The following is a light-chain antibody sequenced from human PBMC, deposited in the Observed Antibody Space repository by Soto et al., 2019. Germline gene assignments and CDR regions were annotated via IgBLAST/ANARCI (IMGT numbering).Light chain of an antibody. CDR1: QPISSW. CDR2: DAS. CDR3: QQYENYWT. J-gene: IGKJ1*01. Sequence: DIPMTQSPPTLSASVGDIVTITCRASQPISSWLAWYHQKPGKAPKILIYDASNLESGVPSRFSGSGSGTEFTLTISSLQPEDFGIYYCQQYENYWTLGQGTKVDIK. V-gene: IGKV1-5*01.